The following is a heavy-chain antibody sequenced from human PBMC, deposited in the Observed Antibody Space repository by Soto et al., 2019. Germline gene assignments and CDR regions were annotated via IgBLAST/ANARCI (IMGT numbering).Heavy chain of an antibody. CDR2: ISSSSSYI. J-gene: IGHJ6*02. Sequence: PGGSLRLSCAASGFTFSSYSMNWVRQAPGKGLEWVSSISSSSSYIYYADSVKGRFTISRDNAKNSLYLQMNSLRAEDTAVYYCARDWVPSEWDYYDSSGYYYGMDVWGQGTTVTVSS. CDR3: ARDWVPSEWDYYDSSGYYYGMDV. D-gene: IGHD3-22*01. V-gene: IGHV3-21*01. CDR1: GFTFSSYS.